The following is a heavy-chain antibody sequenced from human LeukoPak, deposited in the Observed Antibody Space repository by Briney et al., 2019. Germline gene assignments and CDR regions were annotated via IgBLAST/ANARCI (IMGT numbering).Heavy chain of an antibody. J-gene: IGHJ4*02. CDR2: FDPEDGET. Sequence: ASVKVSCKVSGYTLTELSMHWVRQAPGKGLEWMGGFDPEDGETIYAQKFQGRVTMTEDTSTDTAYMELSSLRSEDTAVYYCATAKVFCSGGSCRNYYFDYWGQGNLVTVSS. CDR3: ATAKVFCSGGSCRNYYFDY. V-gene: IGHV1-24*01. D-gene: IGHD2-15*01. CDR1: GYTLTELS.